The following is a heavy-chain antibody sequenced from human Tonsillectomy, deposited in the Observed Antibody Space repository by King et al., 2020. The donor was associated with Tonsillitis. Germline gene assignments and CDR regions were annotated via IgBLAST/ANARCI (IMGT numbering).Heavy chain of an antibody. CDR2: IGSAGDT. J-gene: IGHJ4*02. V-gene: IGHV3-13*01. CDR1: GFTFSDHD. D-gene: IGHD4-17*01. CDR3: ARGDTVTTSPDY. Sequence: VQLVESGGGLVQPGGSLRLSCEASGFTFSDHDMHWVRQPIGKGLEWVSTIGSAGDTYYPVSVKGRFSISRENAMNFLYLQINNLRVEDTAVYYCARGDTVTTSPDYWGQGTLVTVSS.